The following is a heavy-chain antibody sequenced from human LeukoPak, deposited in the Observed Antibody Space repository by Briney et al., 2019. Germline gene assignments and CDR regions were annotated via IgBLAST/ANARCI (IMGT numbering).Heavy chain of an antibody. Sequence: QPGGSLRLPCAASGFTFSSYAMSWVRQAPGKGLEWVSAISGSGGSTYYADSVKGRFTISRDNSKNTLYLQTNSLRAEDTAVYYCAAGGSGSYHYWGQGTLVTVSS. CDR1: GFTFSSYA. V-gene: IGHV3-23*01. D-gene: IGHD3-10*01. J-gene: IGHJ4*02. CDR3: AAGGSGSYHY. CDR2: ISGSGGST.